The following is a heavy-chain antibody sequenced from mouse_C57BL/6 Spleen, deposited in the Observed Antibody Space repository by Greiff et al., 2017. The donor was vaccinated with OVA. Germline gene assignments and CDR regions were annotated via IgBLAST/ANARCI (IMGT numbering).Heavy chain of an antibody. CDR1: GFTFSDYG. CDR3: ARDDYDEAWFAY. V-gene: IGHV5-17*01. Sequence: DVKLVESGGGLVKPGGSLKLSCAASGFTFSDYGMHWVRQAPEKGLEWVAYISSGSSTIYYADTVKGRFTISRDNAKNTLFLQMTSLRSEDTAMYYCARDDYDEAWFAYWGQGTLVTVSA. J-gene: IGHJ3*01. D-gene: IGHD2-4*01. CDR2: ISSGSSTI.